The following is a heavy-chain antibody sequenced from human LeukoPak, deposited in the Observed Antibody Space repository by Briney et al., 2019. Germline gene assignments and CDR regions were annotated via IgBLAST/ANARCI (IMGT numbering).Heavy chain of an antibody. CDR1: GGSISSYY. D-gene: IGHD2-2*01. CDR2: LHTSGST. V-gene: IGHV4-4*07. CDR3: ARARRYCSSTSCHGDWFDP. J-gene: IGHJ5*02. Sequence: SETLSLTCTVSGGSISSYYWSWIRQPAGEGLEWIGRLHTSGSTHYNPSLKSRVTMSVDTSKNQFSLKLSSVTAADTAVYYCARARRYCSSTSCHGDWFDPWGQGTLVTVSS.